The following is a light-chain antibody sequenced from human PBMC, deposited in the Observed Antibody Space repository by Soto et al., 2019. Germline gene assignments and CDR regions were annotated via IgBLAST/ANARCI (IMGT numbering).Light chain of an antibody. CDR1: QSVSSSY. J-gene: IGKJ3*01. CDR3: QQYGSSPPFT. CDR2: GAS. Sequence: EIVLTQSPGTLSLSPGERATLSCRARQSVSSSYLAWYQQKPGQAPRLLIYGASSRANGIPDRFSGSGSGTEFTLTISRLEPEDFAVYYCQQYGSSPPFTFGPGTKVDIK. V-gene: IGKV3-20*01.